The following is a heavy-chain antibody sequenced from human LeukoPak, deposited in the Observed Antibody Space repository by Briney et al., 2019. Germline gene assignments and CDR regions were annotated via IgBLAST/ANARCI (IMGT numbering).Heavy chain of an antibody. CDR3: AKSYLDGTTKVRGVIDVH. Sequence: GRSLRLSCAASGFTFSSYGMHWVRQAPGKGLEWVAVISYDGSNKYYADSVKGRFTISRDNSKNTLYLQMNSLRAEDTAVYYCAKSYLDGTTKVRGVIDVHWGQGTLVTVSS. CDR1: GFTFSSYG. J-gene: IGHJ4*02. V-gene: IGHV3-30*18. D-gene: IGHD3-10*01. CDR2: ISYDGSNK.